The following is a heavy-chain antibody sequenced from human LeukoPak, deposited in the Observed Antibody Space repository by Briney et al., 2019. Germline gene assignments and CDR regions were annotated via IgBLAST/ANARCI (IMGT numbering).Heavy chain of an antibody. Sequence: GGSLRLSCAASGFTFSSYAMHWVRQAPGKGLEWVAVISYDGSNKYYADSVKGRFTISRDNSKNTLYLQMNSLRAEDTAVYYCARERGQTYYYDSSGYYGFDYWGQGTLVTVSS. V-gene: IGHV3-30-3*01. CDR2: ISYDGSNK. D-gene: IGHD3-22*01. CDR1: GFTFSSYA. CDR3: ARERGQTYYYDSSGYYGFDY. J-gene: IGHJ4*02.